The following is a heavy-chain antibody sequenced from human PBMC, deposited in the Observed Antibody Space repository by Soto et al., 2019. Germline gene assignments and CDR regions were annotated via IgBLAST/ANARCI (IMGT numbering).Heavy chain of an antibody. J-gene: IGHJ6*03. V-gene: IGHV1-46*03. CDR1: GYTFTSYY. Sequence: QVQLVQSGAEVKKPGASVKVSCKASGYTFTSYYMHWVRQAPGQGLEWMGMINPSGGSTDYAQKFQGRARLTRHTSTSTVCMGLSSVRSEDTAVYYCARGTGTAAAYYYYYMVVWGQGTTVTVSS. CDR2: INPSGGST. D-gene: IGHD6-13*01. CDR3: ARGTGTAAAYYYYYMVV.